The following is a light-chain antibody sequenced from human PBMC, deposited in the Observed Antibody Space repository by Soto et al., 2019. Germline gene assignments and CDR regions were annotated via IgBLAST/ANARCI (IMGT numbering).Light chain of an antibody. CDR1: QSVSSSY. V-gene: IGKV3-20*01. CDR2: GAS. J-gene: IGKJ5*01. CDR3: QQYNSYSYT. Sequence: IVLTQSPGTLSLSPWARATLSCRASQSVSSSYLAWYQQKPGQAPRLLIYGASSRATGIPDRFSGSGSGTDFTLTISRLEPEDFATYYCQQYNSYSYTFGQGTRLEIK.